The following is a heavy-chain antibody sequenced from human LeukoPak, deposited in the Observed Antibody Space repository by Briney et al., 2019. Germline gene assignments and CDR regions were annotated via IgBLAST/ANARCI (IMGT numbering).Heavy chain of an antibody. V-gene: IGHV1-8*03. J-gene: IGHJ4*02. CDR3: ARGRGIAVARVYYFDY. D-gene: IGHD6-19*01. CDR2: MNPNSGNT. CDR1: GYTFTSYD. Sequence: ASVKVSCTASGYTFTSYDINWVRQAPGQGLEWMGWMNPNSGNTGYAQKFQGRVTITRNTSISTAYMELSSLRSEDTAVYYCARGRGIAVARVYYFDYWGQGTLVTVSS.